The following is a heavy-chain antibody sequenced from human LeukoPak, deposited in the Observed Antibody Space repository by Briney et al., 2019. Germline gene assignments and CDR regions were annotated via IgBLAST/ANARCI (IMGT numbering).Heavy chain of an antibody. CDR2: IKSKTDGGTT. V-gene: IGHV3-15*01. CDR1: GFTFSSYA. D-gene: IGHD1-14*01. Sequence: GGSLRLSCAASGFTFSSYAMNWVRQAPGKGLEWVGRIKSKTDGGTTDYAAPVKGRFTISRDDSKNTLYLQMNSLKTEDTAVYYCTTEEATEGQFDYWGQGTLVTVSS. CDR3: TTEEATEGQFDY. J-gene: IGHJ4*02.